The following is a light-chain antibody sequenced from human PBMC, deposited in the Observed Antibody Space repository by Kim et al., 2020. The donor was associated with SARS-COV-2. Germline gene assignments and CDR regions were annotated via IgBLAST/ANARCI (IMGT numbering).Light chain of an antibody. J-gene: IGKJ2*01. Sequence: RANSNCKTGQSVLYNSNNKNYLSWYQQKPGQPPKLLIYWASTRESGVPDRFSGSGSGTDFTLTISSLQAEDVAVYYCQQYYSTPYTFGQGTKLEI. CDR1: QSVLYNSNNKNY. CDR2: WAS. V-gene: IGKV4-1*01. CDR3: QQYYSTPYT.